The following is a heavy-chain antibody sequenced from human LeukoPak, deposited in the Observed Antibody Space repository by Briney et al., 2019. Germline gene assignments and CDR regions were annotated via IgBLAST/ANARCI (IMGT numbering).Heavy chain of an antibody. J-gene: IGHJ4*02. V-gene: IGHV3-23*01. D-gene: IGHD6-19*01. CDR3: AKAGIGVVGYFDY. Sequence: SCKASGGTFSSYAISWVRQAPGKGLEWVSAIRGSGCGTYYADSVKGRFTISRDNSKNTLYLQMNSLRDEDTALYYCAKAGIGVVGYFDYWGRGTLVTVSS. CDR1: GGTFSSYA. CDR2: IRGSGCGT.